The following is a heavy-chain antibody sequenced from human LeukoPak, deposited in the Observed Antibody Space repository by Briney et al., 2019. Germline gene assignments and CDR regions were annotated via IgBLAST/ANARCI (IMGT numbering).Heavy chain of an antibody. CDR1: GFTFSSYA. CDR3: AKDGSGPNVLRYFDWLFPFDY. J-gene: IGHJ4*02. V-gene: IGHV3-23*01. CDR2: ISGSGGST. Sequence: PGGSLRLSCAASGFTFSSYAMSWVRQAPGKGLEWVSAISGSGGSTYYADSVKGRFTISRDNSKNTLYLQMNSLRAEDTAVYYCAKDGSGPNVLRYFDWLFPFDYWGQGTLVTVSS. D-gene: IGHD3-9*01.